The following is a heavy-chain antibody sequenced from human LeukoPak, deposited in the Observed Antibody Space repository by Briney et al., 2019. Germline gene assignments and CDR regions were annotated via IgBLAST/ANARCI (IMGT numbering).Heavy chain of an antibody. V-gene: IGHV3-49*04. CDR2: IRSKAYGGTT. D-gene: IGHD3-10*01. J-gene: IGHJ4*02. CDR3: TRIVHAYGSGSYSDY. Sequence: GGSLRLSCTASGFTFGDYAMSWVRQAPGKGLEWVGFIRSKAYGGTTEYAASVKGRFTISRDDSKSIAYLQMNSLKTEDTAVYYCTRIVHAYGSGSYSDYWGQGTLVTVSS. CDR1: GFTFGDYA.